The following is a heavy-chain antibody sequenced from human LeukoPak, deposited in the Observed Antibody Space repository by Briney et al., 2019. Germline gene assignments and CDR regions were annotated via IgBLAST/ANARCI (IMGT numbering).Heavy chain of an antibody. CDR1: GGSISSYY. CDR3: ARHYAEYSYGYLIDRYYFDY. V-gene: IGHV4-59*08. D-gene: IGHD5-18*01. J-gene: IGHJ4*02. Sequence: SETLSLTCTVSGGSISSYYWSWIRQPPGKGLEWIGYIYYSGSTNYNPSLKSRVTISVDTSKNQFSLKLSSVTAADTAVHYCARHYAEYSYGYLIDRYYFDYWGQGTLVTVSS. CDR2: IYYSGST.